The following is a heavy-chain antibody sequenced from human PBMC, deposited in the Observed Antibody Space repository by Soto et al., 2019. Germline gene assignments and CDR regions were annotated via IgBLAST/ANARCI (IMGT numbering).Heavy chain of an antibody. V-gene: IGHV4-31*03. D-gene: IGHD5-18*01. J-gene: IGHJ5*02. CDR1: GGSISSGGYY. Sequence: SETLSLTCTVSGGSISSGGYYWSWIRQHPGKGLEWIGYIYYSGSTYYNPSLKSRVTISVDTSKNQFSLKLSSVTAADTAVYYCARDKQHVDTAMVTRWFDPWGQGTLLTVSS. CDR2: IYYSGST. CDR3: ARDKQHVDTAMVTRWFDP.